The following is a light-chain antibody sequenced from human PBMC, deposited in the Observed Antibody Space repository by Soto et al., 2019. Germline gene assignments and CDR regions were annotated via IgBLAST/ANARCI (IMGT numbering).Light chain of an antibody. J-gene: IGLJ3*02. V-gene: IGLV2-14*01. CDR1: SSDVGANKY. CDR3: TSYTTRSTWV. CDR2: EGS. Sequence: QSVLTQPASVSGSPGQSITISCTGTSSDVGANKYVSWFVQHPGRAPKLLIFEGSNRPSGVSNRFSGSKSGTTASLTISGLQPEDETDYYCTSYTTRSTWVFGGGTKLTVL.